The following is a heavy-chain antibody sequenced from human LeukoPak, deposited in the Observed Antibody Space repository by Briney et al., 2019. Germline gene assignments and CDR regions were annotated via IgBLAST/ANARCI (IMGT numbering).Heavy chain of an antibody. CDR3: ARSYGDHGFDY. CDR2: IRQDGTEK. Sequence: TGGSLRLSCAASGFTFSYYWMSWVRQAPGKGLEWVANIRQDGTEKYYVDCVKGRFTVSRDNAKNSLYLQMNSLRAEDTAVFYCARSYGDHGFDYWGQGTLVSVSS. CDR1: GFTFSYYW. J-gene: IGHJ4*02. V-gene: IGHV3-7*04. D-gene: IGHD4-17*01.